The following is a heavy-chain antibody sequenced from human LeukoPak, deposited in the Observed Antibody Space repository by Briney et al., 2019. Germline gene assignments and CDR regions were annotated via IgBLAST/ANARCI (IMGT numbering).Heavy chain of an antibody. D-gene: IGHD3-3*01. J-gene: IGHJ4*02. V-gene: IGHV1-69*04. Sequence: SVKVSCKASGGTFSSYAISWVRQAPGQGLEWMGRIIPILGIANYAQKFQGRVTITADKSTSTAYMELRSLRSDDTAVYYCARWDYDFWSGYWTYFDYWGQGTLVTVSP. CDR3: ARWDYDFWSGYWTYFDY. CDR1: GGTFSSYA. CDR2: IIPILGIA.